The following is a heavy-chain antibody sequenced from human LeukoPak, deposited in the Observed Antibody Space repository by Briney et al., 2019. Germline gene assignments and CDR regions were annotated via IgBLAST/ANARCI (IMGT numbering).Heavy chain of an antibody. D-gene: IGHD5-24*01. CDR3: ASSSTDGYNPFDY. CDR1: GGSISSSNW. J-gene: IGHJ4*02. Sequence: SETLSLTCAVSGGSISSSNWWSWVRQPPGKGLEWIGEIYHSGSTNYNPSLKSRVTISVDKSKNQFSLKLTSVTAADTAVYYCASSSTDGYNPFDYWGQGTLVTVSS. CDR2: IYHSGST. V-gene: IGHV4-4*02.